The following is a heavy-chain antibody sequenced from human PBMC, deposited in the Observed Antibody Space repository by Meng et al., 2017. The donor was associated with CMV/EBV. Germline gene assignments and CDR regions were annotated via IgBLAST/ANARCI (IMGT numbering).Heavy chain of an antibody. J-gene: IGHJ3*02. Sequence: GGSLRLSCAASGFTFDDYAMHWVRQAPGKGLEWVSGLTWNSGVIAYADSVKGRFFISRDNANNSLYLRMNSLRAEDTAMYYCAKDIVKLEQQLDYDGFDIWGQGTMVTVSS. CDR2: LTWNSGVI. CDR3: AKDIVKLEQQLDYDGFDI. D-gene: IGHD6-13*01. CDR1: GFTFDDYA. V-gene: IGHV3-9*01.